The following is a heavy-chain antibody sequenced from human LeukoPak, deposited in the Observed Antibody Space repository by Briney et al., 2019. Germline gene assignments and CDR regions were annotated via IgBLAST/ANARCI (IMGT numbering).Heavy chain of an antibody. J-gene: IGHJ4*02. V-gene: IGHV1-18*01. Sequence: ASVNLSCKASGYTFTSYGISWVRQAPGQGLEWMGWISVYNGHTNSAQKLQGRVSMTTDASTRTAYMELRSLRSDDAAAYFCARGSAAGFDFDYWGQGTLVTVSS. CDR1: GYTFTSYG. CDR3: ARGSAAGFDFDY. CDR2: ISVYNGHT.